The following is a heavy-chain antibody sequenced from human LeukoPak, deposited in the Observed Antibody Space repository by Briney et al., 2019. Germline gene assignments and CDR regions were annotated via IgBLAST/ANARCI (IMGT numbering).Heavy chain of an antibody. CDR1: GGSISSSTYY. Sequence: SETLSLTCTVSGGSISSSTYYWGWIRQPAGKGLEWIGRINLSGNINYNPSLRSRVTMSVDTSKNQFSLKLTSMTAADTAVYYCARLLLPATMGAFDIWGQGTMVTVSS. CDR2: INLSGNI. D-gene: IGHD2-2*01. V-gene: IGHV4-61*02. CDR3: ARLLLPATMGAFDI. J-gene: IGHJ3*02.